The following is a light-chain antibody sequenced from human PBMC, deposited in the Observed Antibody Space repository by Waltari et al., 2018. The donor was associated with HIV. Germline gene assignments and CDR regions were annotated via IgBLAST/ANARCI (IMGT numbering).Light chain of an antibody. V-gene: IGLV3-25*03. J-gene: IGLJ3*02. CDR1: ALPSQY. CDR2: KDS. Sequence: SYELTQPPSVSVSPGQTAKITCSGDALPSQYAHWFQHKPGQAPLLVIYKDSQRPSGIPERFSGSHSGTTVTLTISGVQAEYEADYYCESADNSGTYWVFGGGTKLTVL. CDR3: ESADNSGTYWV.